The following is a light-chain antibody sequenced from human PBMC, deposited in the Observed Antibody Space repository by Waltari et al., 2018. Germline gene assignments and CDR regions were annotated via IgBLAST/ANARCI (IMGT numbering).Light chain of an antibody. CDR3: QQYGSSPLT. Sequence: DIVTTQSPGTLPLPPGERATLSCRASQSISNSYLAWFQQKPGQAPRLLIYGASIRATGIPDRFSGSGSGTDFTLTISRLEPEDFAVYYCQQYGSSPLTFGQGTKVEVK. V-gene: IGKV3-20*01. J-gene: IGKJ1*01. CDR1: QSISNSY. CDR2: GAS.